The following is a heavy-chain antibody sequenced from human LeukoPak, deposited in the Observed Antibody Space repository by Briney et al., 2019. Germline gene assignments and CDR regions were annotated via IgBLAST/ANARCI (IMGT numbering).Heavy chain of an antibody. Sequence: GGSLRLSCAASGFTVSSNYMSWVRQAPGKGLEWVSVIYNGGSTYYADSVKGRFTISRDNSKNTLYLQMNSLRAEDTAVYYCARVPLVGATEDYWGQGTLVTVSS. D-gene: IGHD1-26*01. CDR3: ARVPLVGATEDY. CDR1: GFTVSSNY. J-gene: IGHJ4*02. CDR2: IYNGGST. V-gene: IGHV3-53*01.